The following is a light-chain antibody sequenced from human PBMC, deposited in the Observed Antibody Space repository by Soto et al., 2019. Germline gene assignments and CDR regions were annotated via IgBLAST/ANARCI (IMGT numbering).Light chain of an antibody. CDR2: RTN. CDR3: VLYMGRGIWV. CDR1: SGSVSTNNY. Sequence: QAAVTQEPSFSVSPGGTVTLTCALSSGSVSTNNYPSWCQQTPGQPPRTLIFRTNTRSSGVPDRFSGSILGSKAALTITGAQADDESDYYCVLYMGRGIWVFGGGTQLTVL. V-gene: IGLV8-61*01. J-gene: IGLJ3*02.